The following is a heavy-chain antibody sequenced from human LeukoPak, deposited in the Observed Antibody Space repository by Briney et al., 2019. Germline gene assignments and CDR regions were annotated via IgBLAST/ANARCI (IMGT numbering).Heavy chain of an antibody. CDR2: ISGSGGST. J-gene: IGHJ5*02. D-gene: IGHD6-13*01. Sequence: GGSLRLSCAGSGFTFSNAWMNWVRQAPGKGLEWVSAISGSGGSTYYADSVKGRFTISRDNSKNTLYLQMNSLRAEDTAVYYCAKPRPSYSSSWYDHWGQGTLVTVSS. V-gene: IGHV3-23*01. CDR1: GFTFSNAW. CDR3: AKPRPSYSSSWYDH.